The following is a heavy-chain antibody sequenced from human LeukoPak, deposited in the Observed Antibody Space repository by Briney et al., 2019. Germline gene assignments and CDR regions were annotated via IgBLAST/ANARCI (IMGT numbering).Heavy chain of an antibody. J-gene: IGHJ4*02. CDR2: IYYSGST. CDR3: ARQTGYFAY. Sequence: SETLSLTCTVSGGSINTYFWSWIRQPPGKGLEWIGYIYYSGSTNYNPSLKSRVTISVDTSKNQFSLKLTSVTTADTAVYYCARQTGYFAYWGQGTLVTVSS. CDR1: GGSINTYF. V-gene: IGHV4-59*01.